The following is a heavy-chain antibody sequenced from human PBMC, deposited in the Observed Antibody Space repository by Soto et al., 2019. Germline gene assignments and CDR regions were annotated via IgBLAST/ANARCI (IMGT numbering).Heavy chain of an antibody. Sequence: QVQLVQSGAEVKKPGASVKVSCKASGYTFTSYYMHWVRQAPGQGLEWMGIINPSGGSTSYAQKFQGRVTMTRDTSTSTVYMELSSLRSKDTAVYYCARDLGYCTNGVCYYFDYWGQGTLVTVSS. V-gene: IGHV1-46*01. CDR2: INPSGGST. CDR1: GYTFTSYY. CDR3: ARDLGYCTNGVCYYFDY. D-gene: IGHD2-8*01. J-gene: IGHJ4*02.